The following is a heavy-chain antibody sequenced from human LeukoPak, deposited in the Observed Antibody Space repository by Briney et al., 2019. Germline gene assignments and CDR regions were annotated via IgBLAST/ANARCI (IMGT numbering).Heavy chain of an antibody. V-gene: IGHV1-69*13. Sequence: SVKVSCKASGYTFTSYGISWVRQAPGQGLEWMGGIIPIFGTANYAQKFQGRVTITADESTSTAYMELSSLRSEDTAVYYCARDRGTEMATTPLDYWGQGTLVTVSS. J-gene: IGHJ4*02. D-gene: IGHD5-24*01. CDR2: IIPIFGTA. CDR1: GYTFTSYG. CDR3: ARDRGTEMATTPLDY.